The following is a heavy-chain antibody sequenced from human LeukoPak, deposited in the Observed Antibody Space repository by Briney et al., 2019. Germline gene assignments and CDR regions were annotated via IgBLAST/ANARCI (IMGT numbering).Heavy chain of an antibody. Sequence: GESLKISCMGSGYIFSNYWIGWVRQMPGKGLEWMGIIYPGDSDIRYSPSFQGQVIMSADKSISTAYLQWSGLKASDTAMYYCARLSRPHILDTNWFDSWGQGSLVTVSS. V-gene: IGHV5-51*01. CDR1: GYIFSNYW. J-gene: IGHJ5*01. D-gene: IGHD3-9*01. CDR3: ARLSRPHILDTNWFDS. CDR2: IYPGDSDI.